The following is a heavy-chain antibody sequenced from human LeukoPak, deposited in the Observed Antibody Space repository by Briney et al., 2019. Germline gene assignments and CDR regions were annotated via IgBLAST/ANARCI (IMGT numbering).Heavy chain of an antibody. J-gene: IGHJ4*02. CDR1: GYTFRNYG. Sequence: ASVKVSCKASGYTFRNYGISWVRQAPGQGLEWMGWINPNSGGTNYAQKFQGRVTMTRDTSISTAYMELSRLRSDDTAVYYCARDISITGTTGYFDYWGQGTLVTVSS. CDR2: INPNSGGT. V-gene: IGHV1-2*02. CDR3: ARDISITGTTGYFDY. D-gene: IGHD1-7*01.